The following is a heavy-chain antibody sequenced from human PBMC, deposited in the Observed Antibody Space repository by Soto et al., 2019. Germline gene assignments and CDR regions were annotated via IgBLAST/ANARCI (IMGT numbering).Heavy chain of an antibody. CDR3: ARGGYCSGGSCYSYAFDI. V-gene: IGHV4-61*05. J-gene: IGHJ3*02. CDR1: GGSISSSSYY. CDR2: IYYSGST. Sequence: SETLSLTCTVSGGSISSSSYYWGWIRQPPGKGLEWIGYIYYSGSTNYNPSLKSRVTISVDTSKNQFSLKLSSVTAADTAVYYCARGGYCSGGSCYSYAFDIWGQGTMVT. D-gene: IGHD2-15*01.